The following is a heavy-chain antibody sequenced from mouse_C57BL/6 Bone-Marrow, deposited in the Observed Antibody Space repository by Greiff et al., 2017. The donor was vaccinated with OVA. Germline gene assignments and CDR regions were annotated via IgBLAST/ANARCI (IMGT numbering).Heavy chain of an antibody. D-gene: IGHD2-2*01. CDR1: GFNIKDDY. Sequence: VQLQQSGAELVRPGASVKLSCTASGFNIKDDYMHWVKQRPEQGLEWIGWIDPENGDTEYASKFQGKATITADTSSNTAYLQLSSLTSEDTAVYYGTTRGMVTGYFDYWGQGTTLTVSS. J-gene: IGHJ2*01. CDR3: TTRGMVTGYFDY. V-gene: IGHV14-4*01. CDR2: IDPENGDT.